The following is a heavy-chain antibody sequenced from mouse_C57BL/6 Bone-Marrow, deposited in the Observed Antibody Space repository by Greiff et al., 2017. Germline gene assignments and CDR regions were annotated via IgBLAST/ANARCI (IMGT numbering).Heavy chain of an antibody. Sequence: VQLKQSGAELVRPGASVKLSCTASGFNIKDDYMHWVKQRPEQGLEWIGWIDPENGDTEYASKFQGKATITADTSSNTAYLQLSSLTSEDTAVYYCTTGYGLFAYWGQVTLVTVSA. CDR3: TTGYGLFAY. V-gene: IGHV14-4*01. D-gene: IGHD1-1*02. CDR2: IDPENGDT. J-gene: IGHJ3*01. CDR1: GFNIKDDY.